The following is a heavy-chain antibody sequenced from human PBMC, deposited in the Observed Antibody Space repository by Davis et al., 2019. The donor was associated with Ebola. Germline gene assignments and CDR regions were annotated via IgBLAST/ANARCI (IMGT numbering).Heavy chain of an antibody. CDR3: ARAGTTMGTY. V-gene: IGHV3-9*01. CDR2: ISWNSGNT. Sequence: PGGSLRLSCAASGFTFDDYSMHWVRQAPGKGLEWVAGISWNSGNTGYADSVKGRFTISRDNAKNSLYLQMDSLRAEDTAFYYCARAGTTMGTYWGQGTLVTVSS. D-gene: IGHD5-18*01. J-gene: IGHJ4*02. CDR1: GFTFDDYS.